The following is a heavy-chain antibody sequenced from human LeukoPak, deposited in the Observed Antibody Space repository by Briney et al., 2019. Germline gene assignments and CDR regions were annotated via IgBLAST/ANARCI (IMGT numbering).Heavy chain of an antibody. CDR3: ARVPRRGERFDP. CDR1: GYTFTSYD. V-gene: IGHV1-8*01. J-gene: IGHJ5*02. Sequence: ASVKVSCKASGYTFTSYDVNWVRQATGQGLEGMGWMNTISGDTGYALKFQGRVTMSRNTSISTAYMELGSLRSEDTAVYYCARVPRRGERFDPWGQGTLVTVSS. CDR2: MNTISGDT. D-gene: IGHD3-10*01.